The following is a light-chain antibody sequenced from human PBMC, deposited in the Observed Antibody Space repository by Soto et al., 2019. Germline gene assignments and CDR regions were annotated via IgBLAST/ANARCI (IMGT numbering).Light chain of an antibody. CDR2: QTS. J-gene: IGKJ5*01. CDR1: QYINTR. V-gene: IGKV3-11*01. Sequence: EILFTQSPAPPSSFPGDRVTLSFRASQYINTRLAWYQHRPGQAPRLLIYQTSIRAAGIPARFSASGSGTDFTLTISSLEPEDFAVYYCQQRSNWPITFGQGTRLEIK. CDR3: QQRSNWPIT.